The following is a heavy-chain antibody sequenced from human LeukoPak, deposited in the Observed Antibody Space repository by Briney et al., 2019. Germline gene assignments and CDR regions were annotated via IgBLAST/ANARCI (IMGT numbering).Heavy chain of an antibody. Sequence: GGSLSLSCPASGFTFSRYWMSWVRQAPGEGRGWVVNIKQDGSEKYYVDSVKGRFTISRDNAKNSLYLQMNSLRAEDTAVYYCARYVDTDSGYEAPFDYWGQGTLVTVSS. CDR2: IKQDGSEK. CDR1: GFTFSRYW. D-gene: IGHD5-12*01. J-gene: IGHJ4*02. V-gene: IGHV3-7*01. CDR3: ARYVDTDSGYEAPFDY.